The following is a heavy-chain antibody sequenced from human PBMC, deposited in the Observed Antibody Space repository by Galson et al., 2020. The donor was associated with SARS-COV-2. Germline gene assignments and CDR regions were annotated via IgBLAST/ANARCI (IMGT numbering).Heavy chain of an antibody. J-gene: IGHJ4*02. Sequence: GGSLRLSCSASGFTFSSNAMHWVRQAPGKGLEYVSAISSNGGSTYYADSVKGRFTISRDNSKNTLYLQTSSLRAGDTAVYYCVKDWFGMATMVWGQGTLVTVSS. V-gene: IGHV3-64D*06. CDR1: GFTFSSNA. D-gene: IGHD3-10*01. CDR2: ISSNGGST. CDR3: VKDWFGMATMV.